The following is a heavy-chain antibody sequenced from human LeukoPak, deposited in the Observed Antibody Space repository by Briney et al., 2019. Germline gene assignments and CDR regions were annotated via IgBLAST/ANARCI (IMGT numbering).Heavy chain of an antibody. CDR3: GRSAVIRPRYNNWFDP. V-gene: IGHV4-39*01. CDR2: IYYSGST. Sequence: SETLSLTCTVSGGSISSSSYYWGWIRQPPRKGLEWIGSIYYSGSTYYNPSLKSRVTISVDTSKNQFSLKLSSVTAADTAVYYCGRSAVIRPRYNNWFDPWGQGTLVTVSS. J-gene: IGHJ5*02. D-gene: IGHD2/OR15-2a*01. CDR1: GGSISSSSYY.